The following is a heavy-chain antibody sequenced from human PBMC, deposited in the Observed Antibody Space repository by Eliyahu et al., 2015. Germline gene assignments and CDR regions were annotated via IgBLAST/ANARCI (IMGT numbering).Heavy chain of an antibody. Sequence: EVQLVQSGAEVKTPGESLKISCKGSGYSFTSYWIGGXRQMPGKGLEWMGIIYPGDSDTRYSPSFQGQVTISADKSISTAYLQWSSLKASDTAMYYCARQYSGYGLTPLGAFDIWGQGTMVTVSS. J-gene: IGHJ3*02. V-gene: IGHV5-51*01. CDR1: GYSFTSYW. D-gene: IGHD5-12*01. CDR2: IYPGDSDT. CDR3: ARQYSGYGLTPLGAFDI.